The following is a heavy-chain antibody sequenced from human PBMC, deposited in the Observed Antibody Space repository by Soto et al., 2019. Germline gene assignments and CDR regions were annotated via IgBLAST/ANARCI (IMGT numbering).Heavy chain of an antibody. V-gene: IGHV4-59*01. Sequence: PSETLSLTCTVSGGSISSYYWSWIRQPPGKGLEWIGYIYYSGSTNYNPSLKSRVTISVDTSKNQFSPKLSSVTAADTAVYYCARDHASAFDYWGQGTLVTVSS. CDR2: IYYSGST. CDR3: ARDHASAFDY. CDR1: GGSISSYY. J-gene: IGHJ4*02.